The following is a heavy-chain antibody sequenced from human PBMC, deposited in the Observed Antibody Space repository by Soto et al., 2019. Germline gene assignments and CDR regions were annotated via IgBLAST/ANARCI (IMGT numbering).Heavy chain of an antibody. CDR1: GGSISSGGYS. J-gene: IGHJ4*02. V-gene: IGHV4-30-2*01. CDR3: ARGDTAMVTYDY. CDR2: IYHSGST. Sequence: SETLSLTCAVSGGSISSGGYSWSWIRQPPGKGLEWIGYIYHSGSTYYNPSLKSRVTISVDRSKNQFSLKLSSVTAADTAVYYCARGDTAMVTYDYWGQGTLVIVSS. D-gene: IGHD5-18*01.